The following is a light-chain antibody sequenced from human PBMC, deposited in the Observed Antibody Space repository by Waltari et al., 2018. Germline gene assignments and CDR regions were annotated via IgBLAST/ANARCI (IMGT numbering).Light chain of an antibody. CDR2: GES. Sequence: EIMLTQSPGTLSLSPGERATLSCRTSQRIGRSSAWYQQKPGQAPRLHIYGESSRATDIPDRFSGSGSGTDFSLTINRLEPEDSALYYCQHYVRLPVTFGQGTKVEIK. V-gene: IGKV3-20*01. CDR1: QRIGRS. J-gene: IGKJ1*01. CDR3: QHYVRLPVT.